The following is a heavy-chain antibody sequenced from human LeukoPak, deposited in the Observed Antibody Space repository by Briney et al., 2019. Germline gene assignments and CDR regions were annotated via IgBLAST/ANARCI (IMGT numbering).Heavy chain of an antibody. Sequence: TSETLSLTCTVSGDSISSGSYYWSWIRQPAGEGLEWIGRIYSNGDTKFNPSLKSRVTISLDTSKNQFSLKLSSATAADTAVYYCASRHSKQQPYYYYMDVWGKGTTVTASS. D-gene: IGHD6-13*01. CDR1: GDSISSGSYY. V-gene: IGHV4-61*02. CDR2: IYSNGDT. J-gene: IGHJ6*03. CDR3: ASRHSKQQPYYYYMDV.